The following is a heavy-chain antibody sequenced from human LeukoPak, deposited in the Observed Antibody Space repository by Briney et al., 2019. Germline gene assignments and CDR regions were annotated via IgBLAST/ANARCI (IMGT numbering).Heavy chain of an antibody. CDR3: AREARTTIQQVVAYYFDY. CDR2: ISSSSSTI. J-gene: IGHJ4*02. V-gene: IGHV3-48*01. Sequence: GGSLRLSCAASGFTFSSYSMNWVRQAPGKGLEWVSYISSSSSTIYYADSVKGRFTISRDNAKNSLYLQMNSLRAEDTAVYYCAREARTTIQQVVAYYFDYWGQGTLVTVSS. D-gene: IGHD1-1*01. CDR1: GFTFSSYS.